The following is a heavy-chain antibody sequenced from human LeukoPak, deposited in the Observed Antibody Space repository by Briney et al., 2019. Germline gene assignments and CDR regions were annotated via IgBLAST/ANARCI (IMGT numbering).Heavy chain of an antibody. D-gene: IGHD4-17*01. CDR1: GGSISSGGYY. CDR2: IYHSGST. Sequence: PSETLSLTCTVSGGSISSGGYYWSWIRQPPGKGLEWIGYIYHSGSTYYNPSLKSRVTISVDRSKNQFSLKLSSVTAADTAVYYCARWGVHYGDYSRYYYYGMDVWGQGTTVTVSS. J-gene: IGHJ6*02. CDR3: ARWGVHYGDYSRYYYYGMDV. V-gene: IGHV4-30-2*01.